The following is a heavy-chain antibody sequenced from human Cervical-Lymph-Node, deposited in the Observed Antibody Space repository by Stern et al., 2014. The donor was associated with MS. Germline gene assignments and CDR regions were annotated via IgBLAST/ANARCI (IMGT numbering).Heavy chain of an antibody. CDR3: ATHRGRVTYYYGLDV. J-gene: IGHJ6*02. CDR2: YDHRRGET. V-gene: IGHV1-24*01. Sequence: VQLEESGAEVKKPGASVQVSCTVSGYTLTEMSMHRVRHAPAKGLVWMGGYDHRRGETVYAQKSQGIVTMAEDRSTDTAYMERTSLRADDTVVYCGATHRGRVTYYYGLDVWGQGTTVTVSS. CDR1: GYTLTEMS. D-gene: IGHD2-21*02.